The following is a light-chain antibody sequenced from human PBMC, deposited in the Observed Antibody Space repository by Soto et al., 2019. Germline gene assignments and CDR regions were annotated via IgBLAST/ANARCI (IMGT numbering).Light chain of an antibody. CDR1: SNDIGANNY. V-gene: IGLV2-14*01. CDR3: SSYTSTTTLV. CDR2: EAA. J-gene: IGLJ2*01. Sequence: QSALTQPASVSGSPGQSITISCTGTSNDIGANNYVSWYQHHPGKAPKILIYEAANRPSGVSHRFSGSKTGNTASLTISGLHAEEEAAYFCSSYTSTTTLVFGGGTKLTVL.